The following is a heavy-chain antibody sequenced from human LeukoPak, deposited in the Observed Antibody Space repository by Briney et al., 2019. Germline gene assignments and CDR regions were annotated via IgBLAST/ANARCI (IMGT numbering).Heavy chain of an antibody. V-gene: IGHV3-30*18. Sequence: GRSLRLSCAASGFXFSSYGMHWVRQAPGRGLEWVAVISYDGSKKYYADSVKGRFTISRDNSKNTLYLQMNSLRAEDTAVYYCAKDLVMITFGGVIVTPFDYWGQGTLVTVSS. D-gene: IGHD3-16*02. CDR3: AKDLVMITFGGVIVTPFDY. CDR2: ISYDGSKK. CDR1: GFXFSSYG. J-gene: IGHJ4*02.